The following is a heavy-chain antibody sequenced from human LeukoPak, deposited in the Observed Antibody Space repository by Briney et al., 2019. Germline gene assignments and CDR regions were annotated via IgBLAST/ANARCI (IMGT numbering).Heavy chain of an antibody. CDR2: VSYDGTDT. CDR1: GFTFTNYA. D-gene: IGHD2-8*01. CDR3: VRVGGFCTNGVCPSFDP. V-gene: IGHV3-30*09. J-gene: IGHJ5*02. Sequence: GGSLRLSCAASGFTFTNYAMNWVRQAPGKGLEWVATVSYDGTDTSYADSVKGRFAIFSDNSKNTLYLQMNSLRTEVTAVYYCVRVGGFCTNGVCPSFDPWGQGTLVTVSS.